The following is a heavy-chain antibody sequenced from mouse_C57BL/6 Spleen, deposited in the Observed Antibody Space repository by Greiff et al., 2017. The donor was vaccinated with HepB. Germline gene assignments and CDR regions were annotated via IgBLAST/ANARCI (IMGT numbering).Heavy chain of an antibody. J-gene: IGHJ2*01. CDR2: INPSSGYT. CDR3: ARSDGLDY. Sequence: QVHVKQSGAELARPGASVKMSCKASGYTFTSYTMHWVNQRPGQGLEWIGYINPSSGYTKYNQKFKDKATLTADKSSSTAYMQLSSLTSEDSAVYYCARSDGLDYWGQGTTLTVSS. CDR1: GYTFTSYT. V-gene: IGHV1-4*01. D-gene: IGHD1-1*01.